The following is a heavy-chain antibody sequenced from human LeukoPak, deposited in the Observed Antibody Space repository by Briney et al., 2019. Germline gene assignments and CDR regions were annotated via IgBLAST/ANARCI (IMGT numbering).Heavy chain of an antibody. J-gene: IGHJ4*02. CDR3: GKGKQVVF. CDR2: ISATGGTT. CDR1: GFSFSNAA. Sequence: GGSLRLSCAASGFSFSNAAMTWIRQAPGKGLEWVSFISATGGTTDYTDSVTGRFSISRDNSKNTLYLQMDSLRAEDTALYFCGKGKQVVFWGQGALVIVSS. V-gene: IGHV3-23*01. D-gene: IGHD2-15*01.